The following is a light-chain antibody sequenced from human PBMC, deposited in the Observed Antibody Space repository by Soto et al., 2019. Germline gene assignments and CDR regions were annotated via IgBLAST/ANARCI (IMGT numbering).Light chain of an antibody. CDR2: DAS. CDR1: QSVSNY. J-gene: IGKJ3*01. CDR3: RRRNNWPPL. V-gene: IGKV3-11*01. Sequence: EIVLTQSPATLSLSPGERATLSCRASQSVSNYLAWYQQKPGQAPRLLIYDASNRATGIPARFSGSGSGTDFTLAISSLEPEDFAVDYFRRRNNWPPLFGPGTKGDIK.